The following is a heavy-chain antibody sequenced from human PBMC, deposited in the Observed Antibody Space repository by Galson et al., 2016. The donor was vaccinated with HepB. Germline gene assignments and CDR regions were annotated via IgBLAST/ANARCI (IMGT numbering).Heavy chain of an antibody. CDR2: IYTGGVT. Sequence: LRLSCAGSGFTVSSNYMNWVRQAPGKGLEWVSLIYTGGVTYYADSVKGRFTISRDNSKNTLYLQMNSLRAEDTAVYYCARGGRNRINDAFDMWDQGTMVTVSS. D-gene: IGHD3-16*01. V-gene: IGHV3-53*01. CDR1: GFTVSSNY. J-gene: IGHJ3*02. CDR3: ARGGRNRINDAFDM.